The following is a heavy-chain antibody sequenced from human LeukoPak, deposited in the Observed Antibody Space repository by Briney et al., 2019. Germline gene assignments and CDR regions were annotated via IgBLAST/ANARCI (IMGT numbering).Heavy chain of an antibody. J-gene: IGHJ4*02. CDR1: GYTFKNYD. CDR3: ARDRYYYDSSLGY. D-gene: IGHD3-22*01. V-gene: IGHV1-8*02. Sequence: ASVKVSCKASGYTFKNYDINWVRQATGQGLEWMGWMNPNSGNTGFAQKFQDRVSMTRDTSINTAYMELTSLRSGDTAVYYCARDRYYYDSSLGYWGQGTLVTVSS. CDR2: MNPNSGNT.